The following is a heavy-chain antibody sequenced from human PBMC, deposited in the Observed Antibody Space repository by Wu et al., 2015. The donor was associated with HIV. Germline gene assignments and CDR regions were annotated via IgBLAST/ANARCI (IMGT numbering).Heavy chain of an antibody. J-gene: IGHJ4*02. V-gene: IGHV1-2*02. CDR1: GYTFIDYY. CDR3: ARDATPITTEFDY. D-gene: IGHD4-11*01. Sequence: QVQLLQSGAEVKKPGASVMVSCKASGYTFIDYYIYWVRQAPGQGPEWMGWINPSGGATIYAEAFEGRVTVTTDTSMKTVYMELESLTSGDTAMYFCARDATPITTEFDYWGQGTLITVSS. CDR2: INPSGGAT.